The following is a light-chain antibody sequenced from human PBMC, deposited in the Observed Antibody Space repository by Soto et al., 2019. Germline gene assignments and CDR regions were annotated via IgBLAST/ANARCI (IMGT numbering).Light chain of an antibody. CDR3: QQRSNWLT. V-gene: IGKV3-11*01. CDR2: DAS. CDR1: QSVSSY. J-gene: IGKJ4*01. Sequence: EILMTNSPATLSVSPGESVTLYCRASQSVSSYLAWYQQKPGQPPRLLIYDASNRATGIPARFSGSGSGTDFTLTISSLEPEDFAVYYCQQRSNWLTFGGGTKVDIK.